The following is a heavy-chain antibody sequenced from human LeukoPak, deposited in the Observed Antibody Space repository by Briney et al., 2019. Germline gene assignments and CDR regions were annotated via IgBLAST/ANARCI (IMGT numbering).Heavy chain of an antibody. D-gene: IGHD3-16*01. CDR3: ARGRYYLDY. CDR1: GFTFRSYW. J-gene: IGHJ4*02. CDR2: INGDGSST. V-gene: IGHV3-74*01. Sequence: GGPLRLSCAASGFTFRSYWMHWVRQAPGKGLVWVSRINGDGSSTSYADSLKGRFTISRDNAKNTLYLQMNNLRAEDTAVYYCARGRYYLDYWGQGTLVSVSS.